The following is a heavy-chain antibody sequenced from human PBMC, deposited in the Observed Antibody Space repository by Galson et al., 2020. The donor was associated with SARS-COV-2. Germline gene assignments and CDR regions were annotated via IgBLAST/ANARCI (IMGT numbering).Heavy chain of an antibody. D-gene: IGHD2-21*02. J-gene: IGHJ4*02. V-gene: IGHV4-34*01. Sequence: SQASETLSLTCAVYGGSFSGHYWSWIRQSQGRGLEWIGEINHYGSNNYNPSLKSRVTISLDTSKNQFSLKLRSVIAADTAMYYCARGQHPNCGADCYVFDYWGQGTLVTVSS. CDR3: ARGQHPNCGADCYVFDY. CDR1: GGSFSGHY. CDR2: INHYGSN.